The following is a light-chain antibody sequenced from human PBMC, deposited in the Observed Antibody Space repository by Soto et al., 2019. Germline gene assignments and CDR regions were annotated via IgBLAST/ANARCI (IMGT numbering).Light chain of an antibody. Sequence: EIVMTQSPATLPVSPGERATLSCRASQSVRDNLAWYQQKPGQAPRLLIYGASTRATGIPARFSGIGSGTECSLTISSLQSEDVAVYYCQQYNNWPLTFGGGTKVDIK. J-gene: IGKJ4*01. V-gene: IGKV3D-15*01. CDR1: QSVRDN. CDR3: QQYNNWPLT. CDR2: GAS.